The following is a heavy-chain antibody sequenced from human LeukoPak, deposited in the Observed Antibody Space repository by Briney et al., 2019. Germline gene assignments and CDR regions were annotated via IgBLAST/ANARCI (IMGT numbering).Heavy chain of an antibody. Sequence: GGSLRLSCAASGFTFSSYGMHWVRQAPGKGLEWVAVIWYDGSNKYYADSVKGRFTISRDNSKNTLYLQMNSLRAEDTAVYYCATGGIAVAGTFYYYGMDVWGQGTTVTVSS. CDR3: ATGGIAVAGTFYYYGMDV. V-gene: IGHV3-33*01. D-gene: IGHD6-19*01. CDR2: IWYDGSNK. CDR1: GFTFSSYG. J-gene: IGHJ6*02.